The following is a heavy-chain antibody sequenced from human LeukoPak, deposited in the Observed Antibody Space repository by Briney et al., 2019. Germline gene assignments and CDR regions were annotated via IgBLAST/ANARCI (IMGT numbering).Heavy chain of an antibody. Sequence: SETLSLTCTVSGGSISSSSYYWGGIRQPPGKGLEWIGSIYYSGSTYYNPSLKSRVTISVDTSKNQFSLKLSSVTAADTAVYYCARYTGIEIGYFDYWGQGTLVTVSS. CDR1: GGSISSSSYY. J-gene: IGHJ4*02. CDR2: IYYSGST. V-gene: IGHV4-39*01. D-gene: IGHD3-10*01. CDR3: ARYTGIEIGYFDY.